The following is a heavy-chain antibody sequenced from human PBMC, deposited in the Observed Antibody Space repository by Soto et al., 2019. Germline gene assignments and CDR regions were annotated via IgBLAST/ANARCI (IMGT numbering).Heavy chain of an antibody. CDR2: IYYTGTT. J-gene: IGHJ5*02. Sequence: PSETLSLTCTVSGGSISPYYWSWIRQPPGKGLEWIGYIYYTGTTRYNPSLKSRVTTSVDTSKNQFSLMLSSVTAADTAVYYCARLGGYYLALDTWGQGTLVTVSS. CDR3: ARLGGYYLALDT. D-gene: IGHD3-22*01. CDR1: GGSISPYY. V-gene: IGHV4-59*08.